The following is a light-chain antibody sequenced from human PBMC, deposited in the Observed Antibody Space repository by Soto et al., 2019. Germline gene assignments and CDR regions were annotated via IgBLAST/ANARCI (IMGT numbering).Light chain of an antibody. J-gene: IGKJ1*01. V-gene: IGKV1-6*02. Sequence: AVYMTQSPSSLSASVGDTVTITCRARRGIRTDLGWYRQRPGKAPELLISGASNLQSGVSSRFSGSGSGTSFTLTIYSLQPEDFATYYCLQDYKYPLTFGQGTKVELK. CDR1: RGIRTD. CDR3: LQDYKYPLT. CDR2: GAS.